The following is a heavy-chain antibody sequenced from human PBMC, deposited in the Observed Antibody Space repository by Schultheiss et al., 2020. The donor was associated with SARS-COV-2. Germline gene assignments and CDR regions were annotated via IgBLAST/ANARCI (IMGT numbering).Heavy chain of an antibody. J-gene: IGHJ6*03. CDR2: IYYSGST. D-gene: IGHD2-15*01. Sequence: SETLSLTCIVSGGSISSYYLNWIRQSAGKGLEWIGYIYYSGSTNCNPSLKSRVTMSVDMSNDQFSLKLTSVTAADTAVHYCARGSRLRSVYYYYYMDVWGKGTTVTVSS. V-gene: IGHV4-59*12. CDR3: ARGSRLRSVYYYYYMDV. CDR1: GGSISSYY.